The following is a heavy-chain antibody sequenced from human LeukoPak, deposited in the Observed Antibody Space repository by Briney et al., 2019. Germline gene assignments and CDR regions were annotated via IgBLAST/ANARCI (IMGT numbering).Heavy chain of an antibody. D-gene: IGHD2-2*01. CDR1: GYTFTSYD. CDR3: ARNSEYCSSTSCYFIYDWFDP. J-gene: IGHJ5*02. CDR2: MNPNSGNT. V-gene: IGHV1-8*03. Sequence: GASVKVSCKASGYTFTSYDINWVRQATGQGLEWMGWMNPNSGNTGYAQKFQGRVTITRNTSISTAYMEVSSLRSEDTAVYYCARNSEYCSSTSCYFIYDWFDPWGQGTLVTVSS.